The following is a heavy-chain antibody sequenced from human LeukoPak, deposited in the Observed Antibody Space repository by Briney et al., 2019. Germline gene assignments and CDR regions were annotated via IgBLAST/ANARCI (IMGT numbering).Heavy chain of an antibody. D-gene: IGHD4-17*01. J-gene: IGHJ4*02. V-gene: IGHV4-59*12. CDR3: ARAPKRLYGDYKPNFDY. CDR1: GGSISSYY. Sequence: SETLSLTCTVSGGSISSYYWSWIRQPPGKGLEWIGYIYYSGSTNYNPSLKSRVTISVDTSKNQFSLKLSSVTAADTAVYYCARAPKRLYGDYKPNFDYWGQGTLVTVSS. CDR2: IYYSGST.